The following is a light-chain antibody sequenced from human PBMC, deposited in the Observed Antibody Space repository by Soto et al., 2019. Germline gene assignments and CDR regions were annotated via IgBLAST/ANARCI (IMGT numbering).Light chain of an antibody. V-gene: IGLV1-51*01. CDR1: SSNIGNNF. Sequence: QSVLTQPPSVSAAPGQKVTISCSGSSSNIGNNFVSWYQHLPGTAPKLLIYDNNKRPSGIPDRFSGTKSGTSATLGITGLQTGDEAHSCRATRVSSLIAGVFGGGTKLTVL. CDR2: DNN. CDR3: ATRVSSLIAGV. J-gene: IGLJ2*01.